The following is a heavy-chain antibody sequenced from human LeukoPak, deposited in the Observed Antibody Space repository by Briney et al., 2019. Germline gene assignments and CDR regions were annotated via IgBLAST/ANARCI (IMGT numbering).Heavy chain of an antibody. CDR3: ASEPIKPDSSGWYADY. J-gene: IGHJ4*02. D-gene: IGHD6-19*01. CDR1: GGSISSGSYY. Sequence: SETLSLTCTVSGGSISSGSYYWSWIRQPAGKGLEWIGRIYTSGSTNYNPSLKSRVTISVDRSKNQFSLKLSSVTAADTAVYYCASEPIKPDSSGWYADYWGQGTLVTVSS. CDR2: IYTSGST. V-gene: IGHV4-61*02.